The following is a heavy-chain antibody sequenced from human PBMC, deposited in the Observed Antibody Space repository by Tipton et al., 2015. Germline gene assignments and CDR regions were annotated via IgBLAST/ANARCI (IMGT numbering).Heavy chain of an antibody. D-gene: IGHD7-27*01. CDR3: ARGPRDWGYDR. V-gene: IGHV1-8*01. CDR1: GYTFSSFD. CDR2: MNSNSGNT. Sequence: QVQLVQSGAEVKKPGASVKASCKASGYTFSSFDIHWVRQATGQGLEWMGYMNSNSGNTAYAQKFQGRVTMTRDTSTSTAYMELSSLRSEDTAVYYCARGPRDWGYDRWGQGTLVIVSS. J-gene: IGHJ4*02.